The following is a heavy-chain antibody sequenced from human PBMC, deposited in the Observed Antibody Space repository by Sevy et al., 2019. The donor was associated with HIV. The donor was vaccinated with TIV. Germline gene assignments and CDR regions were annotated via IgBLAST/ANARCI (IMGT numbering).Heavy chain of an antibody. CDR2: ITSSSSFI. V-gene: IGHV3-21*01. Sequence: GGSLRLSCAASGFTFRSYSMNWVRQAPGRGLEWVSSITSSSSFIFYADSVNGRFTISRDNAKNSLFLQMNSLRAEDTAVYYCARPTSGLSEYEPLDNARFYGMDVWGQGTTVTVSS. CDR1: GFTFRSYS. CDR3: ARPTSGLSEYEPLDNARFYGMDV. J-gene: IGHJ6*02. D-gene: IGHD1-20*01.